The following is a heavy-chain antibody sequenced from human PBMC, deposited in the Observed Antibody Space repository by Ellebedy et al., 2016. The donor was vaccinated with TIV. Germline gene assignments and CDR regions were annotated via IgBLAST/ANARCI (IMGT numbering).Heavy chain of an antibody. D-gene: IGHD3-10*01. CDR2: ISGSGDST. CDR1: GFAFSSFA. J-gene: IGHJ4*02. V-gene: IGHV3-23*01. CDR3: AKGGDYYGPGSYFDY. Sequence: GESLKISCAASGFAFSSFAMSWVRQAPGKGLEWVSAISGSGDSTYYADSVKGHFIISRDNSKNTLHLQMNSLRAEDTAVYYCAKGGDYYGPGSYFDYWGQGTLVTVSS.